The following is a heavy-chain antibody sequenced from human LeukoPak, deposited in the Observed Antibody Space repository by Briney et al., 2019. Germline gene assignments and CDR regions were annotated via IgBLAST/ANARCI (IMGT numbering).Heavy chain of an antibody. CDR1: GFTFSDYY. CDR3: ARVGSSGWRDAFDI. Sequence: GGSLRLSCAASGFTFSDYYMSWIRQAPGKGLEWVSYISSSSSYTNYADSVKGRFTISRDNAKNSLYLQMNSLRAEDTAVYYCARVGSSGWRDAFDIWGQGTMVTVPS. V-gene: IGHV3-11*06. D-gene: IGHD6-19*01. CDR2: ISSSSSYT. J-gene: IGHJ3*02.